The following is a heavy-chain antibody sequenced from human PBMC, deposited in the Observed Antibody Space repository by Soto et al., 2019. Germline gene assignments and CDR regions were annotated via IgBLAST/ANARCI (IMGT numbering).Heavy chain of an antibody. V-gene: IGHV4-59*01. CDR1: GGSISGSY. CDR2: VYYTGST. CDR3: ARSVAVPGAHIDY. J-gene: IGHJ4*02. Sequence: SETLSLTCSVSGGSISGSYWSWIRQSPGKGLEWLGYVYYTGSTNHSPSLRSRVSISVDTSKNEFSLRLSSVTAADTAVYFCARSVAVPGAHIDYWGQGTQVTLSS. D-gene: IGHD6-19*01.